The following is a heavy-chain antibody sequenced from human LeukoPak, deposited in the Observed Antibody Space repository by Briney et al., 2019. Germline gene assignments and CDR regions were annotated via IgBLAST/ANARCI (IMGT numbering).Heavy chain of an antibody. D-gene: IGHD2-21*02. CDR1: GITFSSYW. J-gene: IGHJ4*02. V-gene: IGHV3-74*01. CDR3: ARSAYPGDSVIED. CDR2: INSDGRST. Sequence: GGSLRLSCAGSGITFSSYWMHWVRQAPGKGLVWVSRINSDGRSTNYADSVKGRFTISRDNAKNTLYLQMNSLRAEDTAVYYCARSAYPGDSVIEDWSRGTLVTVSS.